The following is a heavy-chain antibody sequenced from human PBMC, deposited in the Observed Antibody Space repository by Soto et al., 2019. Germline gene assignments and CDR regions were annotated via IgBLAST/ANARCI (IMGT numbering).Heavy chain of an antibody. V-gene: IGHV3-30*18. CDR2: ISSDGNNQ. CDR1: GFTSSSFV. D-gene: IGHD3-10*01. J-gene: IGHJ3*02. Sequence: QVQLVESGGGVVQPGTSLRLSCAASGFTSSSFVIHWVRKAPGKGLEGLAVISSDGNNQHYADSVKGRFTISRDNSKKTLYSQVNSLRVEDTAVYFGDKERGVLDAFDIWGQGTMVTVS. CDR3: DKERGVLDAFDI.